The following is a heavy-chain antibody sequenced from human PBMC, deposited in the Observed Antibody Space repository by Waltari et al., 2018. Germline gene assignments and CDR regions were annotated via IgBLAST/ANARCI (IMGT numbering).Heavy chain of an antibody. J-gene: IGHJ4*02. CDR2: IIPIFGTA. CDR3: ALNLGELSLYVGFDY. CDR1: GGTFTSYA. Sequence: QVQLVQSGAEVKKPGSSVKVSCKASGGTFTSYATSWVRQAPGQGLEWMGRIIPIFGTANYAQKFQGRVTITADKSTSTAYMELSSLRSEDTAVYYCALNLGELSLYVGFDYWGQGTLVTVSS. V-gene: IGHV1-69*08. D-gene: IGHD3-16*02.